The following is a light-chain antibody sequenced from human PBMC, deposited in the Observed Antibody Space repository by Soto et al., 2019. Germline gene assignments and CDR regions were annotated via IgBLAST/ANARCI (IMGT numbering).Light chain of an antibody. CDR2: GAS. V-gene: IGKV3-20*01. J-gene: IGKJ2*01. CDR3: QQYGSSPYT. Sequence: EIVLTQSPGTLSLSPGERATLSCRASQSVSSSYLVWYQQKPGQAPRLLIYGASSRATGIPDRFSGSGSGTDFTLTISRLEPEDFAVYYCQQYGSSPYTFGQGTK. CDR1: QSVSSSY.